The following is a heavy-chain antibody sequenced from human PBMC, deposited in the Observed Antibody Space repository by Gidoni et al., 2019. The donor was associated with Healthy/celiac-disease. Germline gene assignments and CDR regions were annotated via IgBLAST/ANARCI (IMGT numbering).Heavy chain of an antibody. CDR3: ARAISIPIVGADY. CDR2: ISYDGSNK. CDR1: GFTFSSYA. D-gene: IGHD1-26*01. V-gene: IGHV3-30-3*01. Sequence: QVQLVESGGGVVQPGRSLRLSCAASGFTFSSYAMHWVRQAPGKGLEWVAVISYDGSNKYYADSVKGRFTISRDNSKNTLYLQMNSLRAEDTAVYYCARAISIPIVGADYWGQGTLVTVSS. J-gene: IGHJ4*02.